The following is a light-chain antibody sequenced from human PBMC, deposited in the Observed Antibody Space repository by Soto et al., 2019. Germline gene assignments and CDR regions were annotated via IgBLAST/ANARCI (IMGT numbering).Light chain of an antibody. V-gene: IGKV3-20*01. CDR2: GAS. Sequence: EKLMTQSPSTLSVSPGERATLSCRASQSVSNNYLAWYQQKPGHAPSLLIYGASNRATGIPDRLSGSGSGTDFTLTISRLEPEDFAVYYCQQYGSSVTFGQGTKVDIK. CDR1: QSVSNNY. CDR3: QQYGSSVT. J-gene: IGKJ1*01.